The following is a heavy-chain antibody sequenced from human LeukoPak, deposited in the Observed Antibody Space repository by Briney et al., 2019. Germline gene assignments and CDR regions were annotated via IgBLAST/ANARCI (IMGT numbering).Heavy chain of an antibody. CDR2: ISPNGVIT. D-gene: IGHD5-24*01. CDR3: AKDDAWLQYGN. Sequence: GGSLRLSCAASGSTFSSHGMNWVRQAPGKGLEWVSGISPNGVITYYADSVKGRFTISRDNSKGTVYLQMNSLRPEDTAVYYCAKDDAWLQYGNWGRGTLVTVSS. CDR1: GSTFSSHG. J-gene: IGHJ4*02. V-gene: IGHV3-23*01.